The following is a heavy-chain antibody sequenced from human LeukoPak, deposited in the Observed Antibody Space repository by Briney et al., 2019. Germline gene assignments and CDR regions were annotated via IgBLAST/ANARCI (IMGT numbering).Heavy chain of an antibody. CDR1: GGSISSSDYY. CDR3: ARALGYCSGGSCTRGYNWFDP. CDR2: LYYGGST. J-gene: IGHJ5*02. D-gene: IGHD2-15*01. V-gene: IGHV4-39*01. Sequence: SETLSLTCTVSGGSISSSDYYWGWVRQPPGKGLEWIGSLYYGGSTYYNPSLKSRVTISVDTSMNQFSLKLSFVTTADTAVYYCARALGYCSGGSCTRGYNWFDPWGQGTLVTVPS.